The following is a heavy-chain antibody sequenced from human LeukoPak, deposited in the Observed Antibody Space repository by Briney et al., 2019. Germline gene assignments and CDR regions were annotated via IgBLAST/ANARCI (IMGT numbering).Heavy chain of an antibody. J-gene: IGHJ3*02. CDR2: INPNSGGT. D-gene: IGHD2-2*01. V-gene: IGHV1-2*02. CDR1: GYTFTGYY. CDR3: ARVNIVVVPAANPDDAFDI. Sequence: ASVKVSRKASGYTFTGYYMHWVRQAPGQGLEWMGWINPNSGGTNYAQKFQGRVTMTRDTSISTAYMELSSLRSEDTAVCYCARVNIVVVPAANPDDAFDIWGQGTTVTVSS.